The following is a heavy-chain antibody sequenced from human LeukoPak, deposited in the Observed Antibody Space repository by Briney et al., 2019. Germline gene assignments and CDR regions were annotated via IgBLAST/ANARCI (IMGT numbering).Heavy chain of an antibody. D-gene: IGHD4-11*01. CDR2: INSDGTTT. J-gene: IGHJ4*02. Sequence: GGSLRLSCAASGFTFSTYWMHWVRQGPGKGLVWVSRINSDGTTTDYADSVKGRFTISGDNAKNTLYLQMNSLRAEDTAVYYCASDRVTTEYWGQGTLVTVSS. CDR1: GFTFSTYW. V-gene: IGHV3-74*01. CDR3: ASDRVTTEY.